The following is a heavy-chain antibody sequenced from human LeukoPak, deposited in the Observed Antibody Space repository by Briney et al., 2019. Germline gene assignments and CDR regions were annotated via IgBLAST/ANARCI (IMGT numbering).Heavy chain of an antibody. J-gene: IGHJ5*01. CDR3: AKGGSPSLNWFNF. D-gene: IGHD2-15*01. CDR1: GFTFSDYG. CDR2: IRNDGSYE. Sequence: PGGSLRLSCAPSGFTFSDYGMHWVRQAPGKGLEWVAFIRNDGSYEYYPDSVKGRFTISRDNSRNALFLQMNSLRAEDTAVYYCAKGGSPSLNWFNFWGQGTLVTVSS. V-gene: IGHV3-30*02.